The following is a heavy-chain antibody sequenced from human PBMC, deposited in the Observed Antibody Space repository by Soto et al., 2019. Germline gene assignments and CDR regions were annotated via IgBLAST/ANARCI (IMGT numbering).Heavy chain of an antibody. CDR3: AKESRFLEWTALDP. CDR1: GFTFSSYG. D-gene: IGHD3-3*01. CDR2: ISYDGSNK. Sequence: GGSLRLSCAASGFTFSSYGMHWVRQAPGKGLEWVAVISYDGSNKYYADYVKGRFTISRDNSKNTLYLQMNSLRAEDTAVYYCAKESRFLEWTALDPWGQGTLVTVSS. J-gene: IGHJ5*02. V-gene: IGHV3-30*18.